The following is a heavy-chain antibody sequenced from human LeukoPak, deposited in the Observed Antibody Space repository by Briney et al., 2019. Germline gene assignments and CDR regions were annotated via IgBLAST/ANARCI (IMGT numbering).Heavy chain of an antibody. CDR1: GASLSVSGRN. CDR2: IYYSGST. D-gene: IGHD3-9*01. CDR3: LSGHDNAFDP. J-gene: IGHJ5*02. V-gene: IGHV4-39*01. Sequence: SETLSLTCTVSGASLSVSGRNWGWVRQPPGKGLEWIASIYYSGSTYYSPSRESRVTMSVDTSKNQFSLKLSSLTATDTAVYYCLSGHDNAFDPWGQGTLVTVSP.